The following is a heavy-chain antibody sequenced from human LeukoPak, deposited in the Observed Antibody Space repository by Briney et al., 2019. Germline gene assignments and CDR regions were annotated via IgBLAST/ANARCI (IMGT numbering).Heavy chain of an antibody. CDR3: ACLSVAHNNYFDY. J-gene: IGHJ4*02. D-gene: IGHD6-19*01. CDR2: INHNGNT. Sequence: SETLSLTCTASRCSISTYYWSWIRQPPGRDLEWLGDINHNGNTNYNPSLQSRVTLSVDTSKSQFSLRLTSVTATDTAVYYCACLSVAHNNYFDYWGQGILVTVSS. CDR1: RCSISTYY. V-gene: IGHV4-4*09.